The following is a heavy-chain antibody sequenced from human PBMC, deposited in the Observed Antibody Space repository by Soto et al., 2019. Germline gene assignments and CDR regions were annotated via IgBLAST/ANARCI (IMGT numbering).Heavy chain of an antibody. D-gene: IGHD3-22*01. CDR1: GYTFTSYG. J-gene: IGHJ4*02. CDR3: ARKDYYDRTYSFDY. CDR2: ISAYNGNT. Sequence: GASVKVSCKASGYTFTSYGISSVRQAPGQGLEWMGWISAYNGNTNSAQKLEGRVTMTTDTSTSTAYMELRSLRSHHMAVYYCARKDYYDRTYSFDYWGQGTLVTASS. V-gene: IGHV1-18*03.